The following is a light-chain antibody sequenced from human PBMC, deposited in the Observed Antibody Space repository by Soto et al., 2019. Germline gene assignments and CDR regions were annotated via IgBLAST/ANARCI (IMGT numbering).Light chain of an antibody. CDR2: KNN. J-gene: IGLJ1*01. CDR3: AAWDGSLSGYV. V-gene: IGLV1-47*01. CDR1: SSNIRGSD. Sequence: QSVLTQPPSATGTPGQRITISCSGSSSNIRGSDVYWYQQLPGTAPKLLIRKNNQRPSGVPDRFSGSKSGTSASLATSGLRSEDEADYYCAAWDGSLSGYVFGAGTKVTVL.